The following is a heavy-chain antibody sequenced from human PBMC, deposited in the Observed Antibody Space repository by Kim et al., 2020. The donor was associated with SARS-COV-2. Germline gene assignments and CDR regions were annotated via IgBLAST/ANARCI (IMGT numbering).Heavy chain of an antibody. D-gene: IGHD6-19*01. CDR2: SHN. J-gene: IGHJ4*02. Sequence: SHNDSVDSERGRSHLSRDNAKNSVSLQMNSLRAEDTAVYYCARGSGPGDSWGQGTLVTVSS. CDR3: ARGSGPGDS. V-gene: IGHV3-7*01.